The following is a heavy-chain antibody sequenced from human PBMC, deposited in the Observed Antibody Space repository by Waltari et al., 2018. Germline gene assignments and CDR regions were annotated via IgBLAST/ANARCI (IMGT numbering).Heavy chain of an antibody. D-gene: IGHD6-19*01. V-gene: IGHV3-53*01. Sequence: RLSCAASGFTVSSNYMSWVRQAPGKGLEWVSVIYSGGSTYYADSVKGRFTISRDNSKNTLYLQMNSLRAEDTAVYYCARGSIAVAGTGAFDIWGQGTMVTVSS. CDR2: IYSGGST. CDR1: GFTVSSNY. J-gene: IGHJ3*02. CDR3: ARGSIAVAGTGAFDI.